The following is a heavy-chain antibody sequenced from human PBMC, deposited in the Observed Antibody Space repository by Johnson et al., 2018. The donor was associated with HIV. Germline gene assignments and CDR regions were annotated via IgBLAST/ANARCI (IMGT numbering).Heavy chain of an antibody. V-gene: IGHV3-15*01. CDR1: GFTFSSYA. J-gene: IGHJ3*02. CDR2: IKSKTDGGTT. CDR3: STGDIVVVVGAILLPLHDAFDI. Sequence: VQLVESGGGVVQPGRSLRLSCAASGFTFSSYAMHWVRQAPGKGLEWVGRIKSKTDGGTTDYATPVKGRFTISRDDSKSTLHLQMNSLKTEDTAVYYCSTGDIVVVVGAILLPLHDAFDIWGQGTMVTVSS. D-gene: IGHD2-15*01.